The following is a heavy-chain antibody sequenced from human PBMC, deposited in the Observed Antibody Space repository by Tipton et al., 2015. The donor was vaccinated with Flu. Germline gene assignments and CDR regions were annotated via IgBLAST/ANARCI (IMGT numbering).Heavy chain of an antibody. CDR2: INHSGST. CDR3: ARDCSITSCYRFDY. CDR1: GGSFSGYY. J-gene: IGHJ4*02. D-gene: IGHD2-2*01. V-gene: IGHV4-34*01. Sequence: TLSLTCAVYGGSFSGYYWSWIRQPPGKGLEWIGEINHSGSTNYNPSLKSRVTISVDTSKNQFSLKLSSVIAADTAVYYCARDCSITSCYRFDYSGQGTLVTVSS.